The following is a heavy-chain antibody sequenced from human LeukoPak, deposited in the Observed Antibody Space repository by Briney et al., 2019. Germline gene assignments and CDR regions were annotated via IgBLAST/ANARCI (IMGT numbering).Heavy chain of an antibody. CDR2: VYSTGTT. V-gene: IGHV4-4*07. Sequence: PSGTLSLTCTVSGDSIDRFYWNWIRQPAGKGLEWIGRVYSTGTTNYNPSLTSRVTISADTSKKQFSLTMTSVTAADTATYYCARAHKYHYYDSSGAFDVWGQGTVVTVSS. D-gene: IGHD3-22*01. CDR1: GDSIDRFY. J-gene: IGHJ3*01. CDR3: ARAHKYHYYDSSGAFDV.